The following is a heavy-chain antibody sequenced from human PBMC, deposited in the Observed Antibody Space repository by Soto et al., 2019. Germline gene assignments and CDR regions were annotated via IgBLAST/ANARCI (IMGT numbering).Heavy chain of an antibody. Sequence: PSETLSLTCTVSGGSISSYYWSWIRQPPGKGLEWIGYIYYSGSTNYNPSLKSRVTISVDTSKNQFSLKLSSVTAADTAVYYCARDLSRGYCSGGSCYSGNYFDYWGQGTLVTVS. CDR3: ARDLSRGYCSGGSCYSGNYFDY. V-gene: IGHV4-59*01. CDR2: IYYSGST. D-gene: IGHD2-15*01. CDR1: GGSISSYY. J-gene: IGHJ4*02.